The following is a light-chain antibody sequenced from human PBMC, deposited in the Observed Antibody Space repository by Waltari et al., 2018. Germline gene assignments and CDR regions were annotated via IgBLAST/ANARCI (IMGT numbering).Light chain of an antibody. CDR2: WAS. V-gene: IGKV4-1*01. CDR1: QTILYSPTNRNY. Sequence: DFVMTQSPDSLAVSLGVRATINCNSSQTILYSPTNRNYLAWYQQRPGQPPKLLIYWASVRASGVPDRFSGSGSGTDFTLTISSLQPEDFAFYYCQQYNNWPPLTFGGGTKVEIK. J-gene: IGKJ4*01. CDR3: QQYNNWPPLT.